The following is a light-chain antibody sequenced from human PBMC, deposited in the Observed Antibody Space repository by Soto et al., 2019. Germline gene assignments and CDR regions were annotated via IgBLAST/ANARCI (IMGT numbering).Light chain of an antibody. CDR1: QSVSSSY. Sequence: EIVLTQSPCTLSSSLGERATLSCRASQSVSSSYLAWYQQKPGQAPRLLIYGASSRATGIPYRFSGSGSGTDFTLTISRLKPEDFAVYYCQQYGSSPSLTFGGGTKVEIK. CDR3: QQYGSSPSLT. V-gene: IGKV3-20*01. J-gene: IGKJ4*01. CDR2: GAS.